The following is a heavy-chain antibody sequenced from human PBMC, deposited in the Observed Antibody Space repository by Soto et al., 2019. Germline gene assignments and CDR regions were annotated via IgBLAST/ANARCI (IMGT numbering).Heavy chain of an antibody. D-gene: IGHD2-21*02. CDR2: IDWDDDK. J-gene: IGHJ6*02. Sequence: PTLWTPTQTLTLTCTFSGFSLSTSGMCVSWIRQPPGKALEWLALIDWDDDKYYSTSLKTRLTISKDTSKNQVVLTMTNMDPVDTATYYCARRHVAVTGYYYYYYGMDVWGQGATVTVSS. CDR1: GFSLSTSGMC. V-gene: IGHV2-70*01. CDR3: ARRHVAVTGYYYYYYGMDV.